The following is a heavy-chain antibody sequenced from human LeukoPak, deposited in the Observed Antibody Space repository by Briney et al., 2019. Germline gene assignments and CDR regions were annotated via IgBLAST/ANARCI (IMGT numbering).Heavy chain of an antibody. J-gene: IGHJ4*02. V-gene: IGHV3-30-3*01. CDR2: ISYDGSNK. CDR1: GFTFSSYA. D-gene: IGHD1-14*01. CDR3: ARRNQDLDY. Sequence: PEGSLRLSCAASGFTFSSYAMHWVRQAPGKGLEWVAVISYDGSNKYYADSVKGRFTISRDNARNTLYLQMNSLRAEDTAVYYCARRNQDLDYWGQGTLVTVSS.